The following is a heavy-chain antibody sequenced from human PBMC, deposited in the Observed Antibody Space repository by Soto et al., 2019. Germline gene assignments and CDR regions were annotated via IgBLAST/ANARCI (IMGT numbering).Heavy chain of an antibody. Sequence: GGSLRLSCAASGFTFSSYGMHWVRQAPGKGLEWVAVISYDGSNKYYADSVKGRFTISRDNSKNTLYLKMNSLRAEDTAVYYCARQDFLVVPAAMPPNYYYYYGMDVWGKGTTVTVSS. D-gene: IGHD2-2*01. CDR3: ARQDFLVVPAAMPPNYYYYYGMDV. CDR2: ISYDGSNK. V-gene: IGHV3-30*03. J-gene: IGHJ6*04. CDR1: GFTFSSYG.